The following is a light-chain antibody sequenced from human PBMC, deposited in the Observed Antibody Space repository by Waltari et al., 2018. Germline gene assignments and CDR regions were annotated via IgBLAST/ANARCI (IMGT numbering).Light chain of an antibody. Sequence: QSALTQPASVSGSPGQSISISCTGTSSDVGAYNYVSWYQQPPGKAPKLMIFDVSNRPSGVSNRFSSSKSGNTASLTISGLQAEDEADYYCSSYISSSTLELFGGGTSLTVL. CDR1: SSDVGAYNY. CDR2: DVS. CDR3: SSYISSSTLEL. J-gene: IGLJ2*01. V-gene: IGLV2-14*03.